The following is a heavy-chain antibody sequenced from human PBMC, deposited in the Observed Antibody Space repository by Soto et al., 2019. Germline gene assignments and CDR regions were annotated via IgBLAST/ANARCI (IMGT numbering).Heavy chain of an antibody. CDR2: IWYDGSNK. CDR3: ARDRGRSAAAGKGYYYYGMDV. J-gene: IGHJ6*02. Sequence: QVQPVESGGGVVQPGRSLRLSCAASGFTFSSYGMHWVRQAPGKGLEWVAVIWYDGSNKYYADSVKGRFTISRDNSKNTLYLQMNSLRAEDTAVYYCARDRGRSAAAGKGYYYYGMDVWGQGTTVTVSS. D-gene: IGHD6-13*01. CDR1: GFTFSSYG. V-gene: IGHV3-33*01.